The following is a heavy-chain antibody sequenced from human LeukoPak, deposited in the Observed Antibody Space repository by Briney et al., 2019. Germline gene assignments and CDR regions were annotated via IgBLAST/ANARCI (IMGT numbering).Heavy chain of an antibody. CDR2: ISSSGSTI. D-gene: IGHD4-17*01. Sequence: PGGSLRLSCAASGFTFSSYEMNWVRQAPGKGLEWASYISSSGSTIYYADSVKGRFTISRDNAKNSLYLQMNSLRAEDTAVYYCARSRDYGDYEHWGQGTLVTVSS. CDR3: ARSRDYGDYEH. V-gene: IGHV3-48*03. CDR1: GFTFSSYE. J-gene: IGHJ1*01.